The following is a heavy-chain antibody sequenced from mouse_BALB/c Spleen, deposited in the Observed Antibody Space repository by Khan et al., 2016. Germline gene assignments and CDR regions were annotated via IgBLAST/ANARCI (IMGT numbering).Heavy chain of an antibody. D-gene: IGHD3-2*01. V-gene: IGHV9-3-1*01. J-gene: IGHJ3*01. CDR1: GYTFTNYG. Sequence: QIQLVQSGPELKKPGETVKISCKASGYTFTNYGINWVKQAPGKGLKWMGWINTYTGEPTYADDFKGWFAFSLETSASTAYLQINNLKNEDTATYFSARSRTARATGFAYWGQGTLVTVSA. CDR2: INTYTGEP. CDR3: ARSRTARATGFAY.